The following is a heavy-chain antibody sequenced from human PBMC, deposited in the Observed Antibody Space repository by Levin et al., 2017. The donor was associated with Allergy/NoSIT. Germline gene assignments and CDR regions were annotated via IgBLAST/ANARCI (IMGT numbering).Heavy chain of an antibody. D-gene: IGHD3-10*01. CDR1: GYTFTSYG. CDR3: ASHVRGVQGW. CDR2: ISAYNGNT. J-gene: IGHJ4*02. Sequence: GESLKISCKASGYTFTSYGISWVRQAPGQGLEWMGWISAYNGNTNYAQKLQGRVTMTTDTSTSTAYMELRSLRSDDTAVYYCASHVRGVQGWWGQGTLVTVSS. V-gene: IGHV1-18*01.